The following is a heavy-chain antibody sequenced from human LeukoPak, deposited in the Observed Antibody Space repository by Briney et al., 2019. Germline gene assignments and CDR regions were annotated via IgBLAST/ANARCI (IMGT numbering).Heavy chain of an antibody. CDR3: AREIRSASGRMATITGAFDI. V-gene: IGHV3-33*01. CDR1: GFTFSSYG. Sequence: PGGSLRLSRAASGFTFSSYGMHWVRQAPGKGLEWVAVIWYDGSNKYYADSVKGRFTISRDNSKNTLYLQMNSLRAEDTAVYYCAREIRSASGRMATITGAFDIWGQGTMVTVSS. CDR2: IWYDGSNK. D-gene: IGHD5-12*01. J-gene: IGHJ3*02.